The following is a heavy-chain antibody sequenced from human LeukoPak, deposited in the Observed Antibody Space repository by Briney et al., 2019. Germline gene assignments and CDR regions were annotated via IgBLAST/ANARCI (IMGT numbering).Heavy chain of an antibody. Sequence: GGSLRLSCAASGFTFSSYWMTWVRQAPGKGLEWVANINQDGSGEYYVDSVKGRFTISRDNSKNTLYLQMNSLRAEDTAVYYCARDGDYGDYVFQYYFDYWGQGTLVTVSS. CDR3: ARDGDYGDYVFQYYFDY. J-gene: IGHJ4*02. CDR2: INQDGSGE. CDR1: GFTFSSYW. D-gene: IGHD4-17*01. V-gene: IGHV3-7*01.